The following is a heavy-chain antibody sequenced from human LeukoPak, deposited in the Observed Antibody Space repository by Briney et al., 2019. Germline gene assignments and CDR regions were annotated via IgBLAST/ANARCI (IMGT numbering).Heavy chain of an antibody. V-gene: IGHV4-4*07. D-gene: IGHD5-12*01. J-gene: IGHJ6*03. Sequence: PSETLSLTCAVSGGSISSSYWNWIRQPAGKGLEWIGRIYASGSTNYNPSLKSRVTMSVDTSKNQFSLKLSSLTAADTAVYYCARRMGGYDSGGTHYCYMDVWGKGTTVSVSS. CDR2: IYASGST. CDR3: ARRMGGYDSGGTHYCYMDV. CDR1: GGSISSSY.